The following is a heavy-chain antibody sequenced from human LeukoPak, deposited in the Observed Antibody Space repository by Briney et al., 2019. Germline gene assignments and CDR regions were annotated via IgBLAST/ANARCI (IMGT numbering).Heavy chain of an antibody. CDR3: ARHPIERSLGGVPDWFDP. V-gene: IGHV4-39*07. CDR2: IHYTGST. CDR1: GGSIDRGDYY. D-gene: IGHD3-3*01. J-gene: IGHJ5*02. Sequence: SETLSLTCTVSGGSIDRGDYYWGWARQPPGKGLECIASIHYTGSTYYDPSLKSRVTLSVDTSKNQFSLNLYSVIAADTAIYYCARHPIERSLGGVPDWFDPWGQGTLVTVSS.